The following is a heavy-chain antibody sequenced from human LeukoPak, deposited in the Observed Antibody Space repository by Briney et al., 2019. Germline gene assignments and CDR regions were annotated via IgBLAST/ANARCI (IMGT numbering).Heavy chain of an antibody. CDR2: IIPIFGTA. D-gene: IGHD3-22*01. Sequence: ASVKVSCKASGGTFSSCAISWVRQAPGQGLEWMGGIIPIFGTANYAQKFQGRVTITADESTSTAYMELSSLRSEDTAVYYCATPNYYDSSGYYSLFDYWGQGTLVTVSS. CDR3: ATPNYYDSSGYYSLFDY. CDR1: GGTFSSCA. J-gene: IGHJ4*02. V-gene: IGHV1-69*13.